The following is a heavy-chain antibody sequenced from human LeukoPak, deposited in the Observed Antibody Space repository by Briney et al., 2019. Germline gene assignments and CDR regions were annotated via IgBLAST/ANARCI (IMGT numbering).Heavy chain of an antibody. Sequence: PSETLSLTCSVSGGSISTYYWSWIRQSPGKGLEWIGYIYYSGSTKYNPSLKSRATISVDTSKNQFSLKLSSVTAADTAVYYCASSSGWRLDAFDIWGQGTMVTVSS. CDR3: ASSSGWRLDAFDI. V-gene: IGHV4-59*01. D-gene: IGHD6-19*01. CDR1: GGSISTYY. CDR2: IYYSGST. J-gene: IGHJ3*02.